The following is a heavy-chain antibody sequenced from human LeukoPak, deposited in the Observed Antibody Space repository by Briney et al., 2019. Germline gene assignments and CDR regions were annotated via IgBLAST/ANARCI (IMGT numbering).Heavy chain of an antibody. CDR2: IYSGGST. CDR3: ARVEFGT. V-gene: IGHV3-53*01. J-gene: IGHJ5*02. CDR1: GFTFSNYA. Sequence: PGGSLRLSCAASGFTFSNYAMSWVRQAPGKGLEWVSVIYSGGSTYYADSVKGRFTISRDNSENTLYLQMNSLRAEDTAVYYCARVEFGTWGQGTLVTVSS. D-gene: IGHD3-10*01.